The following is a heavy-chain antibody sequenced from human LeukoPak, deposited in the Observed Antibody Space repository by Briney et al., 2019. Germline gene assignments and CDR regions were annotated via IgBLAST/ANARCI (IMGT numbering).Heavy chain of an antibody. J-gene: IGHJ4*02. CDR2: INHSGST. CDR3: ARVGSGGALYYFDY. CDR1: GGSFSGYY. D-gene: IGHD2-15*01. V-gene: IGHV4-34*01. Sequence: PSETLSLTCAVYGGSFSGYYWSWIRQPPGKGLEWIGEINHSGSTNYNPSLKSRVTISVDTSKNQFSLKLSSVTAADTAVYYCARVGSGGALYYFDYWGQGTLVTVSS.